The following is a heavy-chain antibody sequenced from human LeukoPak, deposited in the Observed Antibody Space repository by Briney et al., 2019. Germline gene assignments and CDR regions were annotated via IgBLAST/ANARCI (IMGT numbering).Heavy chain of an antibody. CDR3: ARWVRDFDY. D-gene: IGHD4-23*01. CDR2: IDPSDSYT. Sequence: GSLKISCKASGYSFTNYWISWVRQIPGKGLEWMGRIDPSDSYTNYRQSFQGHVTISADKSISPAYLQWSSLKASDTAMYYCARWVRDFDYWGQGPLVTVSS. CDR1: GYSFTNYW. J-gene: IGHJ4*02. V-gene: IGHV5-10-1*01.